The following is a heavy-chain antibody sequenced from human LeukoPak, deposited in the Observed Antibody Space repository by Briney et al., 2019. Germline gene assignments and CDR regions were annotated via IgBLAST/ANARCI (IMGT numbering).Heavy chain of an antibody. CDR3: ARVKQQLVRLLGRDTTYYYYYYMDV. Sequence: GGSLRLSCAASGFTFSSYSMNWVRQAPGKGLEWVSSISSSSSYIYYADSVKGRFTISRDNAKNSLYLQMNSLRAEDTAVYYCARVKQQLVRLLGRDTTYYYYYYMDVWGKGTTVTVSS. V-gene: IGHV3-21*01. CDR2: ISSSSSYI. J-gene: IGHJ6*03. CDR1: GFTFSSYS. D-gene: IGHD6-13*01.